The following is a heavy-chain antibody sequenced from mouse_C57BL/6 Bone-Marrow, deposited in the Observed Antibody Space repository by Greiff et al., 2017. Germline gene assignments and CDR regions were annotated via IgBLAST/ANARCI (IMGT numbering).Heavy chain of an antibody. CDR2: ISSGSSPI. J-gene: IGHJ3*01. Sequence: DVKLVESGGGLVKPGGSLKLSCAASGFTFSDYGMHWVRQAPENGLEWVAYISSGSSPIYYADTVNGRFTISRDNAKNTLFLQMTSLRSEDTAMYYCARRLWGFAYWGQGTLVTVS. V-gene: IGHV5-17*01. CDR3: ARRLWGFAY. D-gene: IGHD1-1*02. CDR1: GFTFSDYG.